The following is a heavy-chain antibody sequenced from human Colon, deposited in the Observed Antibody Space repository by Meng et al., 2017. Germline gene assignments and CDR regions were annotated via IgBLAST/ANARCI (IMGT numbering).Heavy chain of an antibody. CDR3: TRERGYNYGYSDY. CDR1: VLTFSSFS. J-gene: IGHJ4*02. V-gene: IGHV3-21*01. D-gene: IGHD5-18*01. CDR2: ISSSGSI. Sequence: EVELVEAGGGLVKPGGSLGLSCASSVLTFSSFSLNWVRRAPGKGLEWVSYISSSGSIYYVDSVKGRFTISRDNAKNSLSLQMDSLRVEDTAVYYCTRERGYNYGYSDYWGQGTLVPSPQ.